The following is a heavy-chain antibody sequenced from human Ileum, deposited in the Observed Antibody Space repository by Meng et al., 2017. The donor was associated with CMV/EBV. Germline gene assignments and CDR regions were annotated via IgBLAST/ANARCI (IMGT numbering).Heavy chain of an antibody. J-gene: IGHJ3*02. Sequence: ASVKVSCKASGYTFTGYSIHWVRQAPGQRLEWMGWLTPDSGRPNYAQNFQGRVTMTRDTSISTAYMELSGLTSDDTAVYYCARTHWLSDAFDIWGQGTMVTVSS. CDR3: ARTHWLSDAFDI. CDR1: GYTFTGYS. CDR2: LTPDSGRP. D-gene: IGHD6-19*01. V-gene: IGHV1-2*02.